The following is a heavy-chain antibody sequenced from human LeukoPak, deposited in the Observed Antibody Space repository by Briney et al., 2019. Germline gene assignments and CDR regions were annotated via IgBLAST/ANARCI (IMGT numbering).Heavy chain of an antibody. V-gene: IGHV3-7*01. J-gene: IGHJ4*02. CDR1: GFTFSSYW. D-gene: IGHD2-15*01. CDR3: AREVAPGRGYARHFDY. CDR2: IKQDGSEK. Sequence: GGSLRLSCAASGFTFSSYWMSWVRQAPGKWLEWVANIKQDGSEKYYVDSVKGRFTISRDNAKNSLYLQMNSLRAEDTAVYYCAREVAPGRGYARHFDYWGQGTLVTVSS.